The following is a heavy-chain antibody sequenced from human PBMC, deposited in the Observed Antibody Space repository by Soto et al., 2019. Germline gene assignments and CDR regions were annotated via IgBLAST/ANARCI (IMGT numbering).Heavy chain of an antibody. CDR2: LYYRGNS. CDR1: GGSIGCHNCY. CDR3: ARDVAAGGVYYYAMDV. D-gene: IGHD6-13*01. V-gene: IGHV4-30-4*08. J-gene: IGHJ6*02. Sequence: PSETLSLTCTVSGGSIGCHNCYWYWIRQLPWKGLEWIGYLYYRGNSYINPSLKSRVTISADTSKNQFSLKLSSVAAADTAVYYCARDVAAGGVYYYAMDVWGQGXTVTVYS.